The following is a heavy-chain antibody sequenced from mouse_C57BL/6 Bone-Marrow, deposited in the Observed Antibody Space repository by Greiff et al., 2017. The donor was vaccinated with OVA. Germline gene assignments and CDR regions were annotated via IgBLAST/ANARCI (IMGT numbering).Heavy chain of an antibody. V-gene: IGHV5-16*01. D-gene: IGHD1-1*01. CDR3: ARDGEITTVVNWYFDV. Sequence: EVNVVESEGGLVQPGSSMKLSCTASGFTFSDYYMAWVRQVPEKGLEWVANINYDGSSTYYLDSLKSRFIISRDNAKNILYLQMSSLKSEDTATYYCARDGEITTVVNWYFDVWGTGTTVTVSS. J-gene: IGHJ1*03. CDR1: GFTFSDYY. CDR2: INYDGSST.